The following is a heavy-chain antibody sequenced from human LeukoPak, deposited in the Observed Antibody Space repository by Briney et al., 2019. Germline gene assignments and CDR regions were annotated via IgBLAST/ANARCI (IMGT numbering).Heavy chain of an antibody. Sequence: SETLSLTCTVSGGSISNYYWNWIRQPPGKGLEWIGYIYYTGSTNYNPSLKSRVTMSVDTSKNQFSLNLRSVTPEDTAVYYCAREGSSSSPWELWFDPWGQGTLVTVSS. J-gene: IGHJ5*02. CDR2: IYYTGST. V-gene: IGHV4-59*01. D-gene: IGHD6-13*01. CDR1: GGSISNYY. CDR3: AREGSSSSPWELWFDP.